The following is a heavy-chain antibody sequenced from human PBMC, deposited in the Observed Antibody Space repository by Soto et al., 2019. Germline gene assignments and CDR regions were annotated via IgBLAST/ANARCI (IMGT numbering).Heavy chain of an antibody. CDR2: ISYDGSNK. Sequence: QVQLVESGGGVVQPGRSLRLSCAASGFTFSSYGMHWVRLAPGKGLEWVAVISYDGSNKYYADSVKGRFTISRDNSKNTLYLQMNSLRAEDTAVYYCANGPGVVVVAATQFDYWGQGTLVTVSS. V-gene: IGHV3-30*18. J-gene: IGHJ4*02. CDR1: GFTFSSYG. D-gene: IGHD2-15*01. CDR3: ANGPGVVVVAATQFDY.